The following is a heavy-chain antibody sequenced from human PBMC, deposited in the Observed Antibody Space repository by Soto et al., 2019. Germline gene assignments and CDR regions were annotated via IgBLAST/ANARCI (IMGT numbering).Heavy chain of an antibody. CDR1: GFTVSHYA. J-gene: IGHJ4*02. CDR2: VSHDGRNT. CDR3: AKGGRQWLVTSDFNY. D-gene: IGHD6-19*01. V-gene: IGHV3-30*18. Sequence: VQLVESGGGVVQPGRSLRLSCAASGFTVSHYAMHGVRQAPGKGLEWVAVVSHDGRNTHYADSVKGRFTISRDSSKNTVSLEMTSLRAEDTAVYYCAKGGRQWLVTSDFNYWGQGALVTVSS.